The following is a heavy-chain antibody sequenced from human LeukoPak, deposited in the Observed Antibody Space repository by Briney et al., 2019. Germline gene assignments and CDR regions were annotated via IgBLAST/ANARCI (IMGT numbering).Heavy chain of an antibody. CDR3: ARRRDFIDY. CDR2: SSSSGSTI. V-gene: IGHV3-11*01. D-gene: IGHD3/OR15-3a*01. CDR1: GFTLSDCY. J-gene: IGHJ4*02. Sequence: GGSLRLSCAASGFTLSDCYMSWIRQAPGKELEWVSYSSSSGSTIYYADSVKGRFAISRDNAKNSLYLQMNSLRAEDTAVYYCARRRDFIDYWGQGTLVTVSS.